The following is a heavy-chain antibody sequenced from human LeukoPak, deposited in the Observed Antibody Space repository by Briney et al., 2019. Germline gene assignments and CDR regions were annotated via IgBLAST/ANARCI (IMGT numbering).Heavy chain of an antibody. Sequence: SQTLSLTCSVSGDSISSYYWSWIRQPPGKGLEWIGYNYYSGSTNYNPSLKSRVTISVDTSKNQFSLKLSSVTAADTAVYYCARLYYYDSRLAFDIWGQWTMVTVSS. CDR2: NYYSGST. CDR3: ARLYYYDSRLAFDI. J-gene: IGHJ3*02. D-gene: IGHD3-22*01. V-gene: IGHV4-59*01. CDR1: GDSISSYY.